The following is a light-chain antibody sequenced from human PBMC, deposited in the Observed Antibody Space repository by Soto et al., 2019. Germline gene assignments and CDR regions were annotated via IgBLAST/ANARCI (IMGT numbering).Light chain of an antibody. CDR2: DVS. CDR1: SSDVGAYNY. V-gene: IGLV2-14*03. CDR3: SSFTRSNSYV. Sequence: QSALTQPASVSGSPGQSITISCTGTSSDVGAYNYVSWYQQHPGKVPKLMIYDVSDRPSGVSNRLSGSKSGNTASLTISGLQADDEADYYCSSFTRSNSYVFGSGTKLTVL. J-gene: IGLJ1*01.